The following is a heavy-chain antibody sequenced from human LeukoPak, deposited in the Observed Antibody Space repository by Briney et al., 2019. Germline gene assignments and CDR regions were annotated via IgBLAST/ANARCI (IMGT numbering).Heavy chain of an antibody. CDR1: GYTFTGYY. V-gene: IGHV1-2*02. J-gene: IGHJ4*02. CDR2: INPNSGGT. D-gene: IGHD1-26*01. CDR3: ARVEKWELTEF. Sequence: GASVKVSCKASGYTFTGYYMHWVRQAPGQGLEWMGWINPNSGGTNYARKFQGRVTMTRDTSISTAYMELSRLRSDDTAVYYCARVEKWELTEFWGQGTLVTVSS.